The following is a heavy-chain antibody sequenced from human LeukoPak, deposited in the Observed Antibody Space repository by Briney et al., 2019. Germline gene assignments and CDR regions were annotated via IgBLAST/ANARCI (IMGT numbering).Heavy chain of an antibody. CDR1: GGSMRDYF. CDR3: AGLSAYDAGFDP. Sequence: SETLSLTCTVSGGSMRDYFWTWIRQPPGKGLEWIGQIYHTGDTDYSPSLKSRLTMSLDTSKSHFSLKLNSATAADTAVYYCAGLSAYDAGFDPWGQGALVSVSS. J-gene: IGHJ5*02. V-gene: IGHV4-59*01. D-gene: IGHD5-12*01. CDR2: IYHTGDT.